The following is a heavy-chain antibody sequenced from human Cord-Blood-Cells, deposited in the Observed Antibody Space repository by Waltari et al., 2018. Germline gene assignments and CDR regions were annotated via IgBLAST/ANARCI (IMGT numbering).Heavy chain of an antibody. CDR1: GGSISSYY. J-gene: IGHJ3*02. Sequence: QVQLQESGPGLVKPSETLSLTCTVSGGSISSYYWSWIRQPPGKGLEWIGYIYYSGSTNYNPSLKSRVTISVDTSKNQFSLQLSAVTAADTAVYYCARVKDSSSSVGAFDIWGQGTMVTVSS. V-gene: IGHV4-59*01. CDR3: ARVKDSSSSVGAFDI. CDR2: IYYSGST. D-gene: IGHD6-6*01.